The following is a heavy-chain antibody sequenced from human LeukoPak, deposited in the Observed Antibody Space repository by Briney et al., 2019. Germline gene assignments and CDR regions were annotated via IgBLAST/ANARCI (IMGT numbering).Heavy chain of an antibody. CDR1: GFTFSSYA. Sequence: GRSLRLSCAASGFTFSSYAMHWVRQAPGKGLEWVAVISYDGSNKYYADSVRGRFTTSRDNAKDSLYLQMNTLRDEDTAVYYCARDLYSHGRFDYWGQGTLVTISS. D-gene: IGHD1-26*01. J-gene: IGHJ4*02. CDR2: ISYDGSNK. V-gene: IGHV3-30-3*01. CDR3: ARDLYSHGRFDY.